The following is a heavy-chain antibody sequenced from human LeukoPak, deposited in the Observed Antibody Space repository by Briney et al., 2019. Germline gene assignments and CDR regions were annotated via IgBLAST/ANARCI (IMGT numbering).Heavy chain of an antibody. CDR3: ARGAIGYCSSTSCPHDAFDI. V-gene: IGHV1-2*02. CDR2: INPNSGGT. D-gene: IGHD2-2*01. Sequence: EASVKVSCKASGYTFTGYYMHWVRQAPGQGLEWMGWINPNSGGTNYAQKFQGRVTMTRDTSISTAYMELSRLRSDDTAVYYCARGAIGYCSSTSCPHDAFDIWGQGTMVTVSS. CDR1: GYTFTGYY. J-gene: IGHJ3*02.